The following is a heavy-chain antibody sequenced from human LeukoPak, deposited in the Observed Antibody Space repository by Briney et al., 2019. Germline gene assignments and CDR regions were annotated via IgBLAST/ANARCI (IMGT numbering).Heavy chain of an antibody. J-gene: IGHJ4*02. Sequence: GGSLRLSCIGSGFTFGIYSMNWVRHAPGKGLEWVSYIGHTGSVTDYADSVKGRFTVSRDNSKNTLYLQMNSLRAEDTAVYYCAKPQDYYDSSGYPRFDYWGQGTLVTVSS. CDR3: AKPQDYYDSSGYPRFDY. CDR2: IGHTGSVT. D-gene: IGHD3-22*01. CDR1: GFTFGIYS. V-gene: IGHV3-48*01.